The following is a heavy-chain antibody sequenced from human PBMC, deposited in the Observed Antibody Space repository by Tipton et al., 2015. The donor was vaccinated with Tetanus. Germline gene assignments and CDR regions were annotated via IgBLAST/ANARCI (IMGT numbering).Heavy chain of an antibody. CDR2: IYYTGRT. J-gene: IGHJ5*02. CDR1: GGSISNYY. CDR3: ARQLWGYWFDP. Sequence: TLSLTCTVSGGSISNYYWSWIRQPPGKRLEWIGYIYYTGRTDYNPSLKSRVTISLDTSKNQFSLKLASVTARDTAIYYCARQLWGYWFDPWGQGTLVTVSS. V-gene: IGHV4-59*08. D-gene: IGHD7-27*01.